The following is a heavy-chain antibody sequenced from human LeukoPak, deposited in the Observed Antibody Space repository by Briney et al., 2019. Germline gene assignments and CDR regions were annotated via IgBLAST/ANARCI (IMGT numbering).Heavy chain of an antibody. D-gene: IGHD6-19*01. CDR2: ISGSGGST. V-gene: IGHV3-23*01. CDR3: AKGLAGYYYGMDV. Sequence: GGSLRLSCAASGFTFSSYAMSWVRQAPGKGLEWVSAISGSGGSTYYADSVKGRFTISRGNSKNTLYLQMNSLRAEDTAVYYCAKGLAGYYYGMDVWGQGTTVTVSS. CDR1: GFTFSSYA. J-gene: IGHJ6*02.